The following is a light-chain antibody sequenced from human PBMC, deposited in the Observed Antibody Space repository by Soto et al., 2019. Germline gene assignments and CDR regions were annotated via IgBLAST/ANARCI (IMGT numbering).Light chain of an antibody. CDR3: QQYNTDSLT. CDR1: QTINYW. CDR2: DAS. Sequence: DIQLTQSPSTLSASVGDRVTVTCRASQTINYWLAWYQQKSGTAPRLLIYDASRLERGVPSRFSGSGSGKDFALTISSLQPEDFATYYCQQYNTDSLTFGGGTRVEIK. V-gene: IGKV1-5*01. J-gene: IGKJ4*01.